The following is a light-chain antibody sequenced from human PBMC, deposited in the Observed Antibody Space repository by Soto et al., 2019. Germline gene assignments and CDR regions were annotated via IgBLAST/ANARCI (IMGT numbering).Light chain of an antibody. CDR3: SSYTSSSLYV. V-gene: IGLV2-14*01. CDR1: NSDVGAYNY. Sequence: QSALTQPASVSGSPGQSITISCTGTNSDVGAYNYVSWYQQHPDKAPKLMIYDVNNRPSGVSNRFSGSKSGNTASLTISALQAEDEADYYCSSYTSSSLYVFGTGTKVTVL. J-gene: IGLJ1*01. CDR2: DVN.